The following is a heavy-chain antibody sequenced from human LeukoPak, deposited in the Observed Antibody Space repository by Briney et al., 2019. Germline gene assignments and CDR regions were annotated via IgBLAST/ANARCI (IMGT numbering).Heavy chain of an antibody. CDR2: ISYDGGNK. J-gene: IGHJ4*02. D-gene: IGHD3-9*01. V-gene: IGHV3-30*18. CDR1: GFTFSSYG. Sequence: GGSLRLSCAASGFTFSSYGMHWVRQAPGKGLEWVAVISYDGGNKYYADSVKGRFTIYRDDSKNTLYLQINSLRAEDTAVYYCAKDKTGYFDYWGQGTLVTVSS. CDR3: AKDKTGYFDY.